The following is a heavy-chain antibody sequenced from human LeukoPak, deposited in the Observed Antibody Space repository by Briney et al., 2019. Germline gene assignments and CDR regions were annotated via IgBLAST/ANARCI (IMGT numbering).Heavy chain of an antibody. CDR2: INWSGGST. CDR3: ARAPITSPFYFDY. D-gene: IGHD2-2*01. Sequence: PGGSLRLSCAASGFSFSTYSINWVRQVPGKGLEWVSGINWSGGSTGYADPLRGRFTISRDNAKNSLYLQMDSLRAEDTAFYYCARAPITSPFYFDYWGQGTLVTVSS. J-gene: IGHJ4*02. V-gene: IGHV3-20*04. CDR1: GFSFSTYS.